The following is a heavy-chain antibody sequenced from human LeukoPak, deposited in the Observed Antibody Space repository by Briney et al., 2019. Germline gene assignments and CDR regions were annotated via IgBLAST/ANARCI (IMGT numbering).Heavy chain of an antibody. CDR1: GGSFSGYY. V-gene: IGHV4-34*01. CDR3: AKLWNYGSGSYYKYWFDP. D-gene: IGHD3-10*01. J-gene: IGHJ5*02. CDR2: INHRGST. Sequence: PSETLSLTCAVYGGSFSGYYWSWIRQPPGKGLEWIGEINHRGSTNYNPSLKSRVTISVDTSKNQFSLKLSSVTAADTAVYYCAKLWNYGSGSYYKYWFDPWGQGTLVTVSS.